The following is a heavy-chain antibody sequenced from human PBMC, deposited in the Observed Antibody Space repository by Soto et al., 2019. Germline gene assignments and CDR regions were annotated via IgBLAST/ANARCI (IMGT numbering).Heavy chain of an antibody. CDR2: IYYTGNT. CDR1: GGSISSGGTGSY. V-gene: IGHV4-31*03. J-gene: IGHJ4*02. CDR3: ASGHDAYKVRY. Sequence: QVQLQESGPGLVKPSQTLSLTCTVSGGSISSGGTGSYWTWIRQLPGKGLEWIGYIYYTGNTYYNPSLKGRTTISIDTSENQFSLKLTSVTAPDTAVYFCASGHDAYKVRYWGQGTLVTVSS. D-gene: IGHD1-1*01.